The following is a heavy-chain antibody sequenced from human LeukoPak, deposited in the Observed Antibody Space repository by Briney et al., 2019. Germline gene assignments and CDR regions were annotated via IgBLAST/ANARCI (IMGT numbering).Heavy chain of an antibody. J-gene: IGHJ6*03. CDR2: IKQDRSEK. CDR3: TTEFYSHDAGCFYYMGV. CDR1: GFTFSSYE. D-gene: IGHD4-11*01. Sequence: GGSLRLSCAASGFTFSSYEMNWVRQAPGKGLEWVANIKQDRSEKYYVDSVKGRFTISRDNGKNSLYLQMSSLKTEDTAVYYCTTEFYSHDAGCFYYMGVWGRGTPVTVSS. V-gene: IGHV3-7*03.